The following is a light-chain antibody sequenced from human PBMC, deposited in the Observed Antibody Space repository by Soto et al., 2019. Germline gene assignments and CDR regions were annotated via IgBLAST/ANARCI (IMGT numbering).Light chain of an antibody. CDR3: QSYDSSRSGFVV. CDR2: GNS. CDR1: SSNIGAGYD. V-gene: IGLV1-40*01. Sequence: QSVLTQPPSVSGAPGQRVTISCTGSSSNIGAGYDVHWYQQLPGTAPKLLIYGNSNRPSGVPDRFSGSKSGTSASLAITGLQAADEADYYCQSYDSSRSGFVVFGGGTKLTVL. J-gene: IGLJ2*01.